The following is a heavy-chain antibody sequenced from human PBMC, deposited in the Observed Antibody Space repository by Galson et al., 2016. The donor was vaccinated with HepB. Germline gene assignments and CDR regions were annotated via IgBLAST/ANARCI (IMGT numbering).Heavy chain of an antibody. Sequence: SLRLSCAASGFTFINYGMHWVRQAPGKGLEWVALIWYDGTNKYYADSVKGRFTISRDNSKNTVYLQMNSLRAEDTAVYYCAKDGGDGYNFPYYCGMDVWGQGTTVTVSS. V-gene: IGHV3-33*06. J-gene: IGHJ6*02. CDR1: GFTFINYG. CDR2: IWYDGTNK. CDR3: AKDGGDGYNFPYYCGMDV. D-gene: IGHD5-24*01.